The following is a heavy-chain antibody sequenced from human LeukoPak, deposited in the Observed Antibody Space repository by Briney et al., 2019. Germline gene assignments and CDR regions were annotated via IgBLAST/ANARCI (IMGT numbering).Heavy chain of an antibody. Sequence: GGSLRLSCAASGFTFDDYAMHWVRQAPGKGLEWVSGISWNSGSIGYADSVKGRFTISRDNAKNSLYLQMNSLKTEDTAVYYCTTEKRYYYDSSGYYTFGFDYWGQGTLVTVSS. CDR2: ISWNSGSI. CDR3: TTEKRYYYDSSGYYTFGFDY. J-gene: IGHJ4*02. V-gene: IGHV3-9*01. CDR1: GFTFDDYA. D-gene: IGHD3-22*01.